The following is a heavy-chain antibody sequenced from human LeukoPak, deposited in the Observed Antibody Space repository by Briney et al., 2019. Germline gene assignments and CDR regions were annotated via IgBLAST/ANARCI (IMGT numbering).Heavy chain of an antibody. D-gene: IGHD6-13*01. CDR2: INHSGST. CDR1: GGSFSGYY. J-gene: IGHJ4*02. CDR3: ARLVGSSWYHEVLFGRGY. Sequence: SETLSLTCAVYGGSFSGYYWSWIRQPPGKGLEWIGEINHSGSTNYNPSLKSRVTISVDTSKNQFSLKLSSVTAADTAVYYCARLVGSSWYHEVLFGRGYWGQGTLVTVSS. V-gene: IGHV4-34*01.